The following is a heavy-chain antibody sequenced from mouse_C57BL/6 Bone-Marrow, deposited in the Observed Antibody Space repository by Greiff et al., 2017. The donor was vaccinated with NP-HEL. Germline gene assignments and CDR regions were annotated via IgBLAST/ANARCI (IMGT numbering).Heavy chain of an antibody. CDR3: ARASPWFAY. Sequence: VQLQQSGPGLVKPSQSLSLTCSVTGYSITSGYYWNWIRQFPGNKLEWMGYISYDGSNNYNPSLKNRISITRDTSKNQFLLKLNSVTTEDTATYYCARASPWFAYWGQGTLVTVSA. V-gene: IGHV3-6*01. CDR1: GYSITSGYY. CDR2: ISYDGSN. J-gene: IGHJ3*01.